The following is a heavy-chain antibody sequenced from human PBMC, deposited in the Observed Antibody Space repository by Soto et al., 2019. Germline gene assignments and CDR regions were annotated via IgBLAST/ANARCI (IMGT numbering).Heavy chain of an antibody. V-gene: IGHV3-30-3*01. CDR3: ARSNGAWYDSSGYYYAPDYYYYGMDV. J-gene: IGHJ6*02. CDR1: GFTFSSYA. Sequence: GGSLRLSCAASGFTFSSYAMHWVRQAPGKGLEWVAVISYDGSNKYYEDSGKGRFTISRENSKNTLYLQMNSLRAEDTAVYYCARSNGAWYDSSGYYYAPDYYYYGMDVWGQGTTVTVSS. CDR2: ISYDGSNK. D-gene: IGHD3-22*01.